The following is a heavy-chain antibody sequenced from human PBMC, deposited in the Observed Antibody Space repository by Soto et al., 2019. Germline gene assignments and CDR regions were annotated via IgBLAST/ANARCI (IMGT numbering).Heavy chain of an antibody. J-gene: IGHJ4*02. CDR2: IHASGNT. D-gene: IGHD6-19*01. CDR3: ARTPGWYFDV. CDR1: GGYISTYY. V-gene: IGHV4-4*07. Sequence: SETLSLTCNVSGGYISTYYWSWIRQPAGKGLEWIGRIHASGNTDYNPSLKSRVTMSVDTSRNQFSLRLTSLTAADTAVYYCARTPGWYFDVWGQGTLVTVSS.